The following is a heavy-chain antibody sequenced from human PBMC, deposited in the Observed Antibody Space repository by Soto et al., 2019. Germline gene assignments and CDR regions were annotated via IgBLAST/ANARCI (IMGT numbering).Heavy chain of an antibody. Sequence: GGSLRLSCAASGFTFSSYAMHWVRQAPGKGLEYVSAISSNGGSTYYANSVKGRLTISGDNSKNTLYLQMGSLRAEDMAVYYCARDQGAAATNWFDPWGQGTLVTVSS. CDR1: GFTFSSYA. D-gene: IGHD6-13*01. CDR3: ARDQGAAATNWFDP. V-gene: IGHV3-64*01. J-gene: IGHJ5*02. CDR2: ISSNGGST.